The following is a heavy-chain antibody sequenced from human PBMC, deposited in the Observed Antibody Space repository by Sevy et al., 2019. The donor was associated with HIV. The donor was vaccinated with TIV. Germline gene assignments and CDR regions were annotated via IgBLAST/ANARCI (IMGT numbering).Heavy chain of an antibody. CDR3: ARESIGAVGDFDY. Sequence: SETLSLTCTVSGGSISNYFWSWIRQPPGKGLEWIGYIYYSGSTNYNPSVKSRVTISVDTSKNQFSLKLSSVTAADTAVYYCARESIGAVGDFDYWGQGTLVTVSS. CDR1: GGSISNYF. CDR2: IYYSGST. D-gene: IGHD6-13*01. V-gene: IGHV4-59*12. J-gene: IGHJ4*02.